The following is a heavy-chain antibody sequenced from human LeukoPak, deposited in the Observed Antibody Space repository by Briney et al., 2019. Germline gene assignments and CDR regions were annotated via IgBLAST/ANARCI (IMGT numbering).Heavy chain of an antibody. J-gene: IGHJ3*02. CDR2: IYTSGST. D-gene: IGHD1-1*01. CDR1: GGSISSYY. V-gene: IGHV4-4*07. CDR3: ARESNWNDPFDI. Sequence: PSETLYLTCTVSGGSISSYYWSWIRQPAGKGLEWIGRIYTSGSTNYNPSLESRVTMSVDTSKNQFSLKLSSVTAADTAVYYCARESNWNDPFDIWGQGTMVTVSS.